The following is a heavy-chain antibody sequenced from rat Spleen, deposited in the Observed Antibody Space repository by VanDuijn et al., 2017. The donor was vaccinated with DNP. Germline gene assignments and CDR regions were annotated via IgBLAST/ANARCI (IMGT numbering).Heavy chain of an antibody. J-gene: IGHJ3*01. Sequence: EVKLVEAGGGLVHPGRSLKLSCAVSGLNFNDYWMGWVRQAPGKGLEWIGEINDRSTIMNYAPSLRDKISFSRDNAQSTLYLQMTDLGSEDTGIYYCATQGQLGITWFAYWGQGTLVTVSS. CDR1: GLNFNDYW. D-gene: IGHD1-5*01. CDR2: INDRSTIM. CDR3: ATQGQLGITWFAY. V-gene: IGHV4-2*01.